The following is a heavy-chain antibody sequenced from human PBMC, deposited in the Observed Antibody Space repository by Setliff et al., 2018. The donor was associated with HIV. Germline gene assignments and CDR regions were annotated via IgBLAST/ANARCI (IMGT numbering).Heavy chain of an antibody. V-gene: IGHV3-15*01. CDR2: IKSKTDGGTT. D-gene: IGHD3-22*01. Sequence: GGSLRLSCAASGFTFSNAWLSWVRQAPGKGLEWVGRIKSKTDGGTTDYAAPVKGRFTISRDDSKNTLYLQVNSLKTEDTAVYYCTLSFPYYDSLDYWGQGTLVTVSS. CDR3: TLSFPYYDSLDY. J-gene: IGHJ4*02. CDR1: GFTFSNAW.